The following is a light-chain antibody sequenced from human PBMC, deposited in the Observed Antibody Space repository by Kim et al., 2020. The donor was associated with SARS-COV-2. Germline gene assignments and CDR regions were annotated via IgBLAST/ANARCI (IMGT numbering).Light chain of an antibody. CDR2: GNN. J-gene: IGLJ3*02. Sequence: GQRVSISCAGSSTNMGSNTVHWYQQLPGTAPKLLIYGNNERPSGVADRFSGSKSGTSASLAISGLQSEDEADYYCAAWDDSLNGWVFGGGTQLTVL. CDR3: AAWDDSLNGWV. CDR1: STNMGSNT. V-gene: IGLV1-44*01.